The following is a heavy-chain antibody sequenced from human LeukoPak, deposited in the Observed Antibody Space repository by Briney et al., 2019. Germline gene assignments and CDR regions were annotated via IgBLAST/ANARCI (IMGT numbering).Heavy chain of an antibody. D-gene: IGHD3-3*01. CDR3: AREGDVLRFLEWLLPEDYYYYGMDV. Sequence: ASVKVSCKASGYTFTGYYMHWVRQAPGQGLEWMGWINPNSGGANYAQKLQGRVTMTTDTSTSTAYMELRSLRSDDTAVYYCAREGDVLRFLEWLLPEDYYYYGMDVWGQGTTVTVSS. J-gene: IGHJ6*02. V-gene: IGHV1-2*02. CDR1: GYTFTGYY. CDR2: INPNSGGA.